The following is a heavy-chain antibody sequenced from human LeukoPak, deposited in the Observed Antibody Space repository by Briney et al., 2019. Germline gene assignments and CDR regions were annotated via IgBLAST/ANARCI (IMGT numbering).Heavy chain of an antibody. J-gene: IGHJ4*02. CDR2: INPRDGTT. CDR1: GHTFNNHF. V-gene: IGHV1-46*02. CDR3: ARGADQEFDF. Sequence: ASVKVSCKSSGHTFNNHFIHWVRQAPGQGLEWMGMINPRDGTTRTLQKFQGRVTMTRDTSTSTLYMGLSSLRPEDTATYFCARGADQEFDFWGQGTLVTVSS.